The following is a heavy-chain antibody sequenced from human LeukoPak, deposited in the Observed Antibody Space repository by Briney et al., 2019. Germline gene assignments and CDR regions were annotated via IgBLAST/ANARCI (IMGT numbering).Heavy chain of an antibody. CDR2: ISSSGGST. CDR3: AKRARPDITVAYTVEN. J-gene: IGHJ4*02. D-gene: IGHD5-12*01. CDR1: GFTFSSYA. Sequence: GGSLRLSCAASGFTFSSYAMSWVRQVPGRGLEWVSTISSSGGSTYDADSVKGRFTISRDNSKNSSYLQINSVSAADTAVYHCAKRARPDITVAYTVENWGQGTLVTVSS. V-gene: IGHV3-23*01.